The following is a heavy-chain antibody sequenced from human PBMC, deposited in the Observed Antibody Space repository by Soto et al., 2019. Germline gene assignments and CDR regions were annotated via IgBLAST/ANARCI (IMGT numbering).Heavy chain of an antibody. V-gene: IGHV3-23*01. J-gene: IGHJ4*02. CDR3: ATRGTGTYFDY. D-gene: IGHD6-13*01. CDR2: ISGSGGST. Sequence: EVQLLESGGGLVQPGGSLRLSCAASGFTFSSYAMNWVRQAPGKGLEWVSVISGSGGSTYYADSVKGRFTISRDNSKNTLYLQMNSLRAEDTAVYYCATRGTGTYFDYWGQGTLVTVSS. CDR1: GFTFSSYA.